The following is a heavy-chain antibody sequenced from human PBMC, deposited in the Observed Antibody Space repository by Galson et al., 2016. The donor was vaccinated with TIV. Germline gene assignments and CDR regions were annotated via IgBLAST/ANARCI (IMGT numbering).Heavy chain of an antibody. J-gene: IGHJ4*02. D-gene: IGHD4-17*01. Sequence: SLRLSCAASNFDFRNYGMHWVRQAPGKGLEWVALIWYDGGNKYYVDSVKGRFTISRDNSKNILYLQMNSLRPEDTAVYYCARGDFRDYRDFFHYWGQGTLVTVSS. CDR3: ARGDFRDYRDFFHY. CDR2: IWYDGGNK. V-gene: IGHV3-33*01. CDR1: NFDFRNYG.